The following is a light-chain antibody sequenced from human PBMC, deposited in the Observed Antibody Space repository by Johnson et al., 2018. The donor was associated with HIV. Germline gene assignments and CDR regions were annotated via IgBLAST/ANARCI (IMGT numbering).Light chain of an antibody. Sequence: SVLTQPPSVSAAPGQKVTISCSGSSSNIANNYVSWYQQLPGAAPKLLIYDSNKRPSGIPDRFSGSTSGTSATLGITGLQTEDEADYYCGAGDASLSAYVFGTGTKVTVL. J-gene: IGLJ1*01. V-gene: IGLV1-51*01. CDR1: SSNIANNY. CDR2: DSN. CDR3: GAGDASLSAYV.